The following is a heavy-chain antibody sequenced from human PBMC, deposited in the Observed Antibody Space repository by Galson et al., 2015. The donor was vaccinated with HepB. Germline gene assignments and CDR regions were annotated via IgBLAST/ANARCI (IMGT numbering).Heavy chain of an antibody. J-gene: IGHJ3*02. Sequence: ETLSLTCTVSGGSISSSSYYWGWIRQPPGKGLEWIGSIYYSGSTYYNPSLKSRVTISVDTSKNQFSLKLSSVTAADTAVYYCARRILTGTTDAFDIWGQGTMVTVSS. D-gene: IGHD3-9*01. CDR3: ARRILTGTTDAFDI. V-gene: IGHV4-39*01. CDR1: GGSISSSSYY. CDR2: IYYSGST.